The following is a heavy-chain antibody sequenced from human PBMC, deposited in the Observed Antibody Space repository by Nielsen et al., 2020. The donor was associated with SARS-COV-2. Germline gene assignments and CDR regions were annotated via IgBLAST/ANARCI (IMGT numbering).Heavy chain of an antibody. V-gene: IGHV4-59*01. D-gene: IGHD4-17*01. CDR2: IYYSGST. CDR3: AREPPYGDYFDY. J-gene: IGHJ4*02. Sequence: SETLSLTCTVSGGSISSYYWSWIRQPPGKGLEWIGYIYYSGSTNYNPSLKSRVTISVDTSKNQFSLKLSSVTAADTAVYYCAREPPYGDYFDYWGQGTLVTASS. CDR1: GGSISSYY.